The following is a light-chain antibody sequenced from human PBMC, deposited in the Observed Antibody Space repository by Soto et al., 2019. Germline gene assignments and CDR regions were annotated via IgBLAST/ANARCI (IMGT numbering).Light chain of an antibody. V-gene: IGKV3-20*01. CDR1: QSLTTKY. CDR3: QQHETLIT. Sequence: PGDRATLSCRASQSLTTKYLAWYRQKPGQAPRLLIYGASTRATGIPDRFSGSGSGTDFTLTISRLEPEDFAVYYCQQHETLITFGQGTRLEIK. CDR2: GAS. J-gene: IGKJ5*01.